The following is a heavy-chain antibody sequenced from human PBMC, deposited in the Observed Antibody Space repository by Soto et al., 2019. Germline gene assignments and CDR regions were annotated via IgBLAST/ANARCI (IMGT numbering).Heavy chain of an antibody. J-gene: IGHJ5*02. Sequence: QLQLQESGSGLVRPSQTLSLTCAVSGGSISSGGYSWNWIRQPPGKGLEWIGYIYHSGSTLYNLSLKSRVTISVDKSKNHFSLKLTSVTAADTAVYYCARDQLEGNWFDPWGQGTLVTVSS. V-gene: IGHV4-30-2*01. CDR1: GGSISSGGYS. D-gene: IGHD1-1*01. CDR2: IYHSGST. CDR3: ARDQLEGNWFDP.